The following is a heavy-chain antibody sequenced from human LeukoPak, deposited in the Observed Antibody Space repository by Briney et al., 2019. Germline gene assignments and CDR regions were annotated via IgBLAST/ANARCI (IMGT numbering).Heavy chain of an antibody. Sequence: SGGSLRLSCAASGFTFCATAMSWVRQAPGQGLEWVSSISDSGGNTFYADSVKGRFTISRDNSKNTVYLQVNSLRADDTAIYYCTRDRGTYNWFDPWGQGTLVTVSS. J-gene: IGHJ5*02. V-gene: IGHV3-23*01. CDR3: TRDRGTYNWFDP. CDR2: ISDSGGNT. CDR1: GFTFCATA. D-gene: IGHD2-15*01.